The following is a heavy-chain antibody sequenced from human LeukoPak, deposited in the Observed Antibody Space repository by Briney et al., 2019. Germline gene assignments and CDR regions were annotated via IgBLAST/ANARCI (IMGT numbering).Heavy chain of an antibody. D-gene: IGHD6-13*01. J-gene: IGHJ5*02. CDR1: GYTFITYG. V-gene: IGHV1-18*01. Sequence: GASVKVSCKASGYTFITYGISWVRQAPGQGLEWMGWISAYNGNSNYAQKLQGRVTMPTDTSTSTAYMELRSLRSDDTAVYYCARGGASSTWYSEDNWFDPWGQGTLVTVSS. CDR2: ISAYNGNS. CDR3: ARGGASSTWYSEDNWFDP.